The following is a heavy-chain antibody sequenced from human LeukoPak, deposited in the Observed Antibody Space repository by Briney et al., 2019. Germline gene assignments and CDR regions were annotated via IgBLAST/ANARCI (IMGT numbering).Heavy chain of an antibody. D-gene: IGHD2-2*01. CDR2: IISSGSYI. J-gene: IGHJ4*02. Sequence: GGSLRLSCAASGFTFSSYTMNWVRQAPGKGLEWVSSIISSGSYIYYADSVKGRFTISRDNCKNSLYLQMNSLRAEDTAVYYCARDFGGYCSSSNCYLGHLDYWGQGTLVTVSS. CDR3: ARDFGGYCSSSNCYLGHLDY. V-gene: IGHV3-21*03. CDR1: GFTFSSYT.